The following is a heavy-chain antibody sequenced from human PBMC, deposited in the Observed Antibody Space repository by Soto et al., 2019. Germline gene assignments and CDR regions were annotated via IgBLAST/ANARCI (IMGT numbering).Heavy chain of an antibody. CDR2: IYHGGST. Sequence: PSETLSLTCAVSGYSISSGYYWGWLRQPPGKGLEWIGSIYHGGSTFYNPSLRSRVTLSVDTSKNQFSLRLNSVTVADTAVYFCAGFVVPASRNSDFDYWGQGTLVTVSS. D-gene: IGHD2-15*01. CDR3: AGFVVPASRNSDFDY. CDR1: GYSISSGYY. V-gene: IGHV4-38-2*01. J-gene: IGHJ4*02.